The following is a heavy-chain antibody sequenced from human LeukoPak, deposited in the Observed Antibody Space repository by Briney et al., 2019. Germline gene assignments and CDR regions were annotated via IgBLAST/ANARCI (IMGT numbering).Heavy chain of an antibody. CDR3: TRANSATIPGVDP. V-gene: IGHV3-53*01. CDR2: ILSGGST. Sequence: PRGSLRLSCAASGFTVSSNYMSWVRQAPGKELEWVSIILSGGSTYYADSVKGRFTISRDNSKNTLYLQMNSLRAEDTAVYYCTRANSATIPGVDPWGQGTLVTVSS. CDR1: GFTVSSNY. D-gene: IGHD1-26*01. J-gene: IGHJ5*02.